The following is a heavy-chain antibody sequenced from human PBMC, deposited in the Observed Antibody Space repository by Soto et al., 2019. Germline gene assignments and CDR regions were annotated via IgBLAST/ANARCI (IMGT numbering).Heavy chain of an antibody. V-gene: IGHV3-30-3*01. D-gene: IGHD2-8*01. J-gene: IGHJ4*02. CDR2: ISYDGSNK. CDR3: ARDGVSRWLAYYFDY. CDR1: GFTFSSYA. Sequence: QVQLVESVGGVVQPGRSLRLSCAASGFTFSSYAMHWVRQAPGKGLEWVAVISYDGSNKYYADSVKGRFTISRDNSKNTLYLQMNSLRAEDTAVYYCARDGVSRWLAYYFDYWGQGTLVTVSS.